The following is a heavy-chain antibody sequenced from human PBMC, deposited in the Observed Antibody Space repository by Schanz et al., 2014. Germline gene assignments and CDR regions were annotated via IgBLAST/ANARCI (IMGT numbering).Heavy chain of an antibody. Sequence: EVQLVESGGVVVQPGGSLRLSCAASGFTFDDYTMHWVRQAPGKGLEWVSLITWDGGITYYADSLKGRFTISRDNSKNSLYLQMNSLXXXXXXXYYCAKDSRGSSFDMDVWGQGTTVTVSS. CDR3: AKDSRGSSFDMDV. V-gene: IGHV3-43*01. D-gene: IGHD1-26*01. CDR1: GFTFDDYT. J-gene: IGHJ6*02. CDR2: ITWDGGIT.